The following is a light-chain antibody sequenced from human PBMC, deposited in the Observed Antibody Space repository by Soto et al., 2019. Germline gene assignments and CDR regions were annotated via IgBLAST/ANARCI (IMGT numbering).Light chain of an antibody. V-gene: IGLV2-23*01. CDR2: EGS. Sequence: QSVLTQPASVSGSPGQSITVSCTGTTSDIGSYNLVSWYQQYPAKAPKLIIYEGSKRPSGVSNRFSGSRSANTASLTISGLQAEDEAEYYCCSYAGTGTVVFGGGTKLTVL. CDR3: CSYAGTGTVV. CDR1: TSDIGSYNL. J-gene: IGLJ2*01.